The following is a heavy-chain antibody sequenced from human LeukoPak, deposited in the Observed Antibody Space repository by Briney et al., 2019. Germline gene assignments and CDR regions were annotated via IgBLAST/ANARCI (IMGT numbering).Heavy chain of an antibody. J-gene: IGHJ5*02. CDR3: ASSTYYDFWSGYYSYNWFDP. V-gene: IGHV3-21*01. CDR1: EFNFSSYY. Sequence: GGSLRLSCAASEFNFSSYYMNWVRQAPGKGLEWVSSISSSSSYIYYADSVKGRFTISRDNAKNSLYLQMNSLRAEDTAVYYCASSTYYDFWSGYYSYNWFDPWGLGTRVTVSS. D-gene: IGHD3-3*01. CDR2: ISSSSSYI.